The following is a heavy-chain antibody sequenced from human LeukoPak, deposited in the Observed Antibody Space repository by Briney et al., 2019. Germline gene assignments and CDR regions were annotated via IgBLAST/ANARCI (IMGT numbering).Heavy chain of an antibody. CDR2: ISGNSGTI. D-gene: IGHD2-8*02. CDR1: GFTFDDNA. Sequence: GGSLRLSCAASGFTFDDNAMHWVRHAPGKGLEWVSGISGNSGTIVYADSVKGRFTISRDNAKSSLYLQMNSLRGDDTALYYCAKVYCSGGACYTYFDSWGQGTLVTVSS. V-gene: IGHV3-9*01. CDR3: AKVYCSGGACYTYFDS. J-gene: IGHJ4*02.